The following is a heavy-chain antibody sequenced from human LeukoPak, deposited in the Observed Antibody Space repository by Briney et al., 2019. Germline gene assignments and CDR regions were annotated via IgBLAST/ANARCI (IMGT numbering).Heavy chain of an antibody. V-gene: IGHV4-61*02. CDR1: GGSISSGSYY. Sequence: SETLSLTCTVSGGSISSGSYYWSWIRQPAGKGLEWIGRIYTSGSTNYNPSLKSRVTMSVDTSKNQFSLKLSSVTAADTAVYYCVREAAELGRSLDFWGQGSLVTVSS. J-gene: IGHJ4*02. CDR3: VREAAELGRSLDF. D-gene: IGHD2-15*01. CDR2: IYTSGST.